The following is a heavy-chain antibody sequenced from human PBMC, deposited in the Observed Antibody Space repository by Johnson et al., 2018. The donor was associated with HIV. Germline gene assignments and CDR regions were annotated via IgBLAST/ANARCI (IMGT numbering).Heavy chain of an antibody. J-gene: IGHJ3*02. D-gene: IGHD4-17*01. Sequence: EVQLVESGGGVVQPGRSLRLSCAASGFTFSSYWMSWVRQAPGKGLEWVANIKQDGSEKYYVDSVKGRFTISRDNAKNSLYLQMNSLRAEDTAVFYCARVTSSVTTARYGAFDIWGQGTMVTVSS. CDR1: GFTFSSYW. V-gene: IGHV3-7*01. CDR2: IKQDGSEK. CDR3: ARVTSSVTTARYGAFDI.